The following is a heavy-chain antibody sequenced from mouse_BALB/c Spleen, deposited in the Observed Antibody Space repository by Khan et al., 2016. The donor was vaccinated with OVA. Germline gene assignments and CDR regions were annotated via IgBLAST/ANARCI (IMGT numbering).Heavy chain of an antibody. D-gene: IGHD2-14*01. Sequence: VQLQESGAELARPGASVRMSCKASGYTFTSYTIHWIKKRPGQGLEWIGYINPSNGYTNYTQKFKDKATLTTDKSSTTAYLQLSSLTSDDSAVYNGVRDGAYHRNDGWFAYWGQGTLVTVSA. V-gene: IGHV1-4*01. CDR3: VRDGAYHRNDGWFAY. J-gene: IGHJ3*01. CDR1: GYTFTSYT. CDR2: INPSNGYT.